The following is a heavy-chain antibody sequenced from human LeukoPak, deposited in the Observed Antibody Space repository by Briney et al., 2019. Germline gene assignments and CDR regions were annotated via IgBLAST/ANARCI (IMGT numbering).Heavy chain of an antibody. Sequence: PSQTLSLTCTVSGGSIISNNFYWSWIRQPAGKGLEWIGRIYGSGSTNYSPSLRGRVTISMDTSKNQFPLNLNSVTAADTAVYYCARDSVDSSGSFYFDYWGQGTLVTVSS. CDR2: IYGSGST. CDR1: GGSIISNNFY. D-gene: IGHD3-22*01. CDR3: ARDSVDSSGSFYFDY. J-gene: IGHJ4*02. V-gene: IGHV4-61*02.